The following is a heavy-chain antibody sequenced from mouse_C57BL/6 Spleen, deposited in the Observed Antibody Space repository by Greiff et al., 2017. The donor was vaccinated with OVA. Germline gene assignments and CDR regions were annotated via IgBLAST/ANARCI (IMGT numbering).Heavy chain of an antibody. J-gene: IGHJ2*01. D-gene: IGHD1-1*01. Sequence: QVQLKQSGAELVRPGTSVKVSCKASGYAFTNYLIEWVKQRPGQGLEWIGVINPGSGGTNYNEKFKGKATLTADKSSSTAYMQLSSLTSEDSAVYFCARRGFITTVVAGYYFDYWGQGTTLTVSS. CDR1: GYAFTNYL. CDR3: ARRGFITTVVAGYYFDY. CDR2: INPGSGGT. V-gene: IGHV1-54*01.